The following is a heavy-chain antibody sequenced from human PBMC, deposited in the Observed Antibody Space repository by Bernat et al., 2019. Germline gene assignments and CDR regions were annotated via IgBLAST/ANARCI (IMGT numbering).Heavy chain of an antibody. CDR2: IYSGGST. CDR1: GFTVSSNY. V-gene: IGHV3-53*01. J-gene: IGHJ3*02. CDR3: ARVPKIKLERLGGAFDI. D-gene: IGHD1-1*01. Sequence: EVQLVESGGGLIQPGGSLRLSCAASGFTVSSNYMSWVRKAPGKGLAWVSVIYSGGSTYCADSVQGRFTISRDNSKNTLYLQMNSLRAEDTAVYYCARVPKIKLERLGGAFDIWGQGTMVTVSS.